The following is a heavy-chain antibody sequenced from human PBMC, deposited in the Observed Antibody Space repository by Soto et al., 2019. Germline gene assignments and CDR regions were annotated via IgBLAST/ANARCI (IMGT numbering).Heavy chain of an antibody. V-gene: IGHV1-69*13. CDR2: IIPIFGTA. CDR1: GGTFSSYA. Sequence: ASVKVSCKASGGTFSSYAISWVRQAPGQGLEWMGGIIPIFGTANYAQKFQGRVTITADESTSTAYMELSSLRSEDTAVYYCAKSNGIRGFWSGYSQGYYGMDVWGQGTTVTVSS. D-gene: IGHD3-3*01. CDR3: AKSNGIRGFWSGYSQGYYGMDV. J-gene: IGHJ6*02.